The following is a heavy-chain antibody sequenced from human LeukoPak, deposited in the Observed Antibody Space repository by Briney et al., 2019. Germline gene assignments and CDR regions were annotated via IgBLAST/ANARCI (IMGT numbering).Heavy chain of an antibody. J-gene: IGHJ4*02. D-gene: IGHD1-26*01. Sequence: PGGSLRLSCAASGFTFSDFWIHWVRQAPGQGLVWVSRIHPAGSDTNYADSEKGRFTIYRDNAKNTVYLHMNSLGVEDTAVYYCLRGGGGSSYGQFDYWGQGTLVTVSS. V-gene: IGHV3-74*01. CDR3: LRGGGGSSYGQFDY. CDR1: GFTFSDFW. CDR2: IHPAGSDT.